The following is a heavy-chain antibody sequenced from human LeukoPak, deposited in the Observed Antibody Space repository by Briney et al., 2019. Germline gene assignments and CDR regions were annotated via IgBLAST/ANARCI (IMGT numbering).Heavy chain of an antibody. J-gene: IGHJ5*02. CDR1: GFTFSHNA. V-gene: IGHV3-23*01. Sequence: PGGSLRLSCTASGFTFSHNAMMWVRQAPGKGLEWVAGISGSGGVTYYADSVKGRFTVSRDNSQNTLYLQMNSLRVEDTAFYYCAKTEVVSLIKYNWFDPWGQGTLVTVSS. CDR3: AKTEVVSLIKYNWFDP. CDR2: ISGSGGVT. D-gene: IGHD3-22*01.